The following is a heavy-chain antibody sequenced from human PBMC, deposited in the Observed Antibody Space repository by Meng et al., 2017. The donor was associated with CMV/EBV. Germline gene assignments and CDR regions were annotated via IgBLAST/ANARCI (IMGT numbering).Heavy chain of an antibody. CDR3: AAGLETQEYYFDY. CDR2: ISSSTI. J-gene: IGHJ4*02. CDR1: GFTFSSYS. D-gene: IGHD3/OR15-3a*01. Sequence: GESLKISCAASGFTFSSYSMNWVRQAPGKGLEWVSYISSSTIYYADSVKGRFTISRDNAKNSLYLQMNSLRAEDTAVYYCAAGLETQEYYFDYWGQGTLVTVSS. V-gene: IGHV3-48*04.